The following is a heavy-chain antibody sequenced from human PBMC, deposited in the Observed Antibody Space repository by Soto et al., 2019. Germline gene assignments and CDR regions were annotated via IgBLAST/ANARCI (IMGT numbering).Heavy chain of an antibody. CDR2: ISYDGNT. Sequence: GGSLRLSCAASGFTFSSYGMHWVRQAPGKGLEWVAVISYDGNTKYSQKFQGRVTITRDTSASTAYMELSSLRSEDTAVYYCARGCSGGSCYPSPPVFDYWGQGTLVTVSS. D-gene: IGHD2-15*01. J-gene: IGHJ4*02. CDR3: ARGCSGGSCYPSPPVFDY. CDR1: GFTFSSYG. V-gene: IGHV3-30*03.